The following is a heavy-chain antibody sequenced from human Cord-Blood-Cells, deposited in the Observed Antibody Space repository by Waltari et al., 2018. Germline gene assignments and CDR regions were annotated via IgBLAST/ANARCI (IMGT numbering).Heavy chain of an antibody. J-gene: IGHJ6*02. CDR2: IIPIFGTA. CDR3: ARVVPAAMVDYYYGMDV. Sequence: QVQLVQSGAEVKKPGSSVKVSCKASGGTFSSYAISWVRQAPGQGLEWMGGIIPIFGTANYEQKFQGRVTITADESTSTAYMELSSLRSEDTAVYYCARVVPAAMVDYYYGMDVWGQGTTVTVSS. CDR1: GGTFSSYA. V-gene: IGHV1-69*01. D-gene: IGHD2-2*01.